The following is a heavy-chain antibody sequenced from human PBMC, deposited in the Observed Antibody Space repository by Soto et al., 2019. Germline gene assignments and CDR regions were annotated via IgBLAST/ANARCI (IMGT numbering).Heavy chain of an antibody. CDR1: GFTFSSYA. J-gene: IGHJ4*02. CDR3: VKVQGYYDSSGYYDY. Sequence: GGSLRLSCSASGFTFSSYAMHWVRQAPGKGLEYVSAISINGGSTYYADSVKGRFTISRDNSKNTLYLQMSSLRAEDTAVYYCVKVQGYYDSSGYYDYWGQGTLVTVSS. CDR2: ISINGGST. D-gene: IGHD3-22*01. V-gene: IGHV3-64D*06.